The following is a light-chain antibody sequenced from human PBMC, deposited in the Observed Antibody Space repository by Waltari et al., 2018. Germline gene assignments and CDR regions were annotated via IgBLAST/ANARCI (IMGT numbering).Light chain of an antibody. J-gene: IGKJ1*01. CDR3: QQRSNWPWT. CDR1: QSVSSS. Sequence: EIVLTQSPDTLSLSPGERAPLSCRASQSVSSSLAWYQHKPGQAPRLLIYDASNRATGIPARFSGSGSGTDFTLTISSLEPEDFAVYYCQQRSNWPWTFGQGTKVEIK. V-gene: IGKV3-11*01. CDR2: DAS.